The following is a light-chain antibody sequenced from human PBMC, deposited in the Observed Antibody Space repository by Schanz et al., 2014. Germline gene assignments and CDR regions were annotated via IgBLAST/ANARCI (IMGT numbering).Light chain of an antibody. CDR1: QSISSN. CDR3: QQYGSSPRGSLT. Sequence: EIVMTQSPATLSVSPGERATLSCRASQSISSNLAWYQHKPGQAPRLLIYGAFTRATGIPARFSGSGSGTEFTLTISRLEPEDFAVYYCQQYGSSPRGSLTFGGGTKVEIK. CDR2: GAF. J-gene: IGKJ4*01. V-gene: IGKV3-15*01.